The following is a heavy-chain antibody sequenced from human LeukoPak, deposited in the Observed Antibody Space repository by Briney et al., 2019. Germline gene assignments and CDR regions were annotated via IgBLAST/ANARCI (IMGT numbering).Heavy chain of an antibody. CDR3: ARAYSYGPFDY. J-gene: IGHJ4*02. CDR1: GFTFSSYA. CDR2: IRNIAKSYST. Sequence: GGSLRLSCATSGFTFSSYAMSWVRQAPGKGLEWVGRIRNIAKSYSTHYAASVKGRFTISRDDSKNSLYLQMDSLKTEDTAVYYCARAYSYGPFDYWGQGTLVTVSS. V-gene: IGHV3-72*01. D-gene: IGHD5-18*01.